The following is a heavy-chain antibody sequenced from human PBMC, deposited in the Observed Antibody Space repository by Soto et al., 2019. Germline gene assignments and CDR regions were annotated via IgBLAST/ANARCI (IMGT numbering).Heavy chain of an antibody. CDR1: GFTFSSYA. V-gene: IGHV3-23*01. D-gene: IGHD3-3*01. Sequence: GGSLRLSCAASGFTFSSYAMSWVRQAPGKGLEWVSAISGSGGSTYYADSVKGRFTISRDNSKDTLYLQMNSLRAEDTAVYYCAKSPGYDFWSGYYFEYYFDYWGQGTLVPVSS. J-gene: IGHJ4*02. CDR3: AKSPGYDFWSGYYFEYYFDY. CDR2: ISGSGGST.